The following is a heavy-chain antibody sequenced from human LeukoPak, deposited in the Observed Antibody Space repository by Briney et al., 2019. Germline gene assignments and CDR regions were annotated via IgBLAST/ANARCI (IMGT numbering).Heavy chain of an antibody. CDR2: ISGSGVST. V-gene: IGHV3-23*01. CDR3: AKRRGKERRDDFDY. J-gene: IGHJ4*02. D-gene: IGHD3-16*01. Sequence: GGSLRLSCAASGFTFSTYAMSWVRQAPGKGLEWVSTISGSGVSTFYPDSVKGRFTISRDNSKNTLYLQMNSLRAEDTAVYYCAKRRGKERRDDFDYWGQGTLVTVPS. CDR1: GFTFSTYA.